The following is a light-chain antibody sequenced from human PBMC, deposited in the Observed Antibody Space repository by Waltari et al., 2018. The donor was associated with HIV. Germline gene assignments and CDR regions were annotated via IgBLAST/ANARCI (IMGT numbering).Light chain of an antibody. J-gene: IGKJ5*01. CDR2: THS. CDR1: DSPLDKDDGQIY. CDR3: MHRIEFPIT. V-gene: IGKV2-40*01. Sequence: DIVLTQTPLSLPVTAGESASIPCRSSDSPLDKDDGQIYLDWYVQTPGQSPRLLIYTHSHRATGVPNRISASGSDTDFTLEIRRVETEDVGIYYCMHRIEFPITFGQGTRLE.